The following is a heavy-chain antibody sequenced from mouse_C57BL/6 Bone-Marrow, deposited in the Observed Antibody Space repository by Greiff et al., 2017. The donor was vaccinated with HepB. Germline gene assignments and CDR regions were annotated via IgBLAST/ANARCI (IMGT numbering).Heavy chain of an antibody. Sequence: EVQVVESGGGLVKPGGSLKLSCAASGFTFSSYAMSWVRQTPEKRLEWVATISDGGSYTYYPDNVKGRFTISRDNAKNNLYLQMSHLKSEDTAMYYCARAPYGSSGAWFAYWGRGTRVTVSA. D-gene: IGHD1-1*01. CDR1: GFTFSSYA. CDR2: ISDGGSYT. CDR3: ARAPYGSSGAWFAY. J-gene: IGHJ3*01. V-gene: IGHV5-4*01.